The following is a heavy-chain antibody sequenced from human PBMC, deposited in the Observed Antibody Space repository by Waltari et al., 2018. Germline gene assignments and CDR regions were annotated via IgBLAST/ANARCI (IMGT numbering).Heavy chain of an antibody. D-gene: IGHD6-13*01. J-gene: IGHJ4*02. CDR3: ARDQEQLIFDY. CDR2: ISSSSSYI. V-gene: IGHV3-21*01. Sequence: EVQLVESGGGLVKPGGSLRLSCAASGFTFSSSSMNWVRQAPGKGLEWVSSISSSSSYIYYADSVKGRFTISRDNAKNSLYLQMNSLRAEDTAVYYCARDQEQLIFDYWGQGTLVTVSS. CDR1: GFTFSSSS.